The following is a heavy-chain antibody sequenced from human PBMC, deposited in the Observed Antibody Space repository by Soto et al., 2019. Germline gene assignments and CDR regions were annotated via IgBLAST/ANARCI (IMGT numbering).Heavy chain of an antibody. V-gene: IGHV3-7*03. D-gene: IGHD6-19*01. CDR2: INQDGGGT. CDR3: ARYFRGSGRYFFDY. CDR1: GFTFSSSF. Sequence: EVQLVESGGALVQPGGSLRLSCVASGFTFSSSFMGWVRQAPGKGLEWVANINQDGGGTYYVDSVQGRFTISRDNVKDSLYLQMNSLRGEDTAVYYCARYFRGSGRYFFDYWGQGTLVTVSS. J-gene: IGHJ4*02.